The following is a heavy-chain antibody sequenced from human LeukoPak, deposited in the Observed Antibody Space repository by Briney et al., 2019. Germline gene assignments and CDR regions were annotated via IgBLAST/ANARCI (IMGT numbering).Heavy chain of an antibody. CDR2: ISYDGSNK. CDR1: GFTFSSYA. D-gene: IGHD6-13*01. V-gene: IGHV3-30*01. CDR3: ARETAAAGTFYFDY. Sequence: GGSLRLSCAASGFTFSSYAMHWVRQAPGKGLEWVAVISYDGSNKYYAGSVKGRFTISRDNSKNTLYLQMNSLRAEDTAVYYCARETAAAGTFYFDYWGQGTLVTVSS. J-gene: IGHJ4*02.